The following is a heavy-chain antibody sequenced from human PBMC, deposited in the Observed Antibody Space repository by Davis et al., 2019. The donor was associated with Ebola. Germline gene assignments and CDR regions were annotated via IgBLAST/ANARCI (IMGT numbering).Heavy chain of an antibody. Sequence: GGSLRLSCAASGFTFSSYSMHWVRQGPGKGLEWVAVIWYDGTYQYYADSVRGRFTISRDDSKDTLYLQMNNLRVEDTAVYFCARDSFTNSEYMDHWGQGALVTVSS. CDR2: IWYDGTYQ. CDR1: GFTFSSYS. CDR3: ARDSFTNSEYMDH. D-gene: IGHD2-8*01. V-gene: IGHV3-33*08. J-gene: IGHJ1*01.